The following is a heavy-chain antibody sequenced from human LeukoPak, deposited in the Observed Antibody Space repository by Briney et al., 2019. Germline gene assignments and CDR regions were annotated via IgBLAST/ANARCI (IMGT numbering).Heavy chain of an antibody. CDR1: GYTFTPYA. V-gene: IGHV1-18*01. J-gene: IGHJ3*02. CDR3: ARDLASAYDSSGVAFDI. Sequence: APGKVSCKASGYTFTPYAIVCVRQAPGERLEWRGWSSAYNGNTNYAQKLQGRVTMTTDTSTSTAYMELRSLRSDDTAVYYCARDLASAYDSSGVAFDILGQGTMVTVSS. CDR2: SSAYNGNT. D-gene: IGHD3-22*01.